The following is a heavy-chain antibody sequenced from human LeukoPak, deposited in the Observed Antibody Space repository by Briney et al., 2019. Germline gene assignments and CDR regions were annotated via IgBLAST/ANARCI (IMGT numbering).Heavy chain of an antibody. V-gene: IGHV4-38-2*02. Sequence: SETLSLTCTVSGYSISSGYYWGWIRQPPGKGLEWIGSIYHSGSTYYNPSLKSRVTISVDTSKNQFSLKLSSVTAADTAVYYRASALFGTVAAIGAFDIWGQGTMVTVSS. CDR1: GYSISSGYY. CDR2: IYHSGST. CDR3: ASALFGTVAAIGAFDI. D-gene: IGHD2-15*01. J-gene: IGHJ3*02.